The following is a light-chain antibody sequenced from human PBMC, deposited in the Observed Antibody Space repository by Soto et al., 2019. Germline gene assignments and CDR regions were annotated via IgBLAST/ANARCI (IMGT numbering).Light chain of an antibody. V-gene: IGLV1-51*01. CDR1: SSNIGGNS. Sequence: QSLLTHPPSVSAAPGQRVTISCSGSSSNIGGNSVSWYQQLPGTAPKLLIYDDDKRPSGIPDRFSGSKSGTSATLGITGFQTGDEADHYCGSWDSSLSAYVFGTGTKVTVL. CDR3: GSWDSSLSAYV. J-gene: IGLJ1*01. CDR2: DDD.